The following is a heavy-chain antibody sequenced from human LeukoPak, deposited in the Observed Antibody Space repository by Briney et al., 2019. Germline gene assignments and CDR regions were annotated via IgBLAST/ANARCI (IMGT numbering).Heavy chain of an antibody. V-gene: IGHV4-59*11. CDR1: GGSISSHY. D-gene: IGHD2-15*01. J-gene: IGHJ6*03. Sequence: KSSETLSLTCTVSGGSISSHYRTWIRQSPVKGLEWIGDISNSGSTSYNPSLKSRVTISIDTSKNQFSLKLGSVTAADTAVYYCGRDALVGYFSYYYMDVWGKGTTVTVSS. CDR2: ISNSGST. CDR3: GRDALVGYFSYYYMDV.